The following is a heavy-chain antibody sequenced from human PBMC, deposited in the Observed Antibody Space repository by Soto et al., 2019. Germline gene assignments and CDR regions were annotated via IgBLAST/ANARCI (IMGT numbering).Heavy chain of an antibody. CDR2: IRSSTNTI. CDR1: GFAFSSYS. Sequence: EMQLVESGGGLAQPGGSLRLSCAASGFAFSSYSMNWVRQAPGKGLERLAYIRSSTNTIFYADSVKGRFTISSDTAKNSLYLQMNSLRDEDTAVYYCARDYNYAMDVWGQGTTVTVSS. CDR3: ARDYNYAMDV. V-gene: IGHV3-48*02. D-gene: IGHD2-2*02. J-gene: IGHJ6*02.